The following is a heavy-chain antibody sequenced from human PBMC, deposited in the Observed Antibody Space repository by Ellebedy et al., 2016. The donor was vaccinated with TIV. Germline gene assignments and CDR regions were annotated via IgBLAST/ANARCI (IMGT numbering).Heavy chain of an antibody. CDR3: ASTHYYDSSGYYSYFDY. CDR2: IYNSGST. CDR1: GGSISSYY. Sequence: SETLSLTCTVSGGSISSYYWSWIRQPPGNGLEWIGYIYNSGSTNYNPSLKSRVTISVDTSKNQFSLKLSSVTAADTAVYYCASTHYYDSSGYYSYFDYWGQGTLVTVSS. D-gene: IGHD3-22*01. J-gene: IGHJ4*02. V-gene: IGHV4-4*08.